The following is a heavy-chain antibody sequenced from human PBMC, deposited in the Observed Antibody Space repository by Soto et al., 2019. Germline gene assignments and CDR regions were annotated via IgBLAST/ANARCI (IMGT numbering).Heavy chain of an antibody. J-gene: IGHJ6*02. CDR1: GFTFSSYW. CDR3: ALNYYGLDV. V-gene: IGHV3-7*03. CDR2: IKQDGSEK. Sequence: PGGSLRLSCAASGFTFSSYWMSWVRQAPGKGLEWVANIKQDGSEKYYVDSVRGRFTLSRDNAKNSLQLQMNSLKTEDTAIYFCALNYYGLDVLGHGTTVTVSS.